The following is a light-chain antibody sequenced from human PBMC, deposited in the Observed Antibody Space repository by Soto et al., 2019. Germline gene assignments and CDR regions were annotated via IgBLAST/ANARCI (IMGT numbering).Light chain of an antibody. CDR2: GAS. V-gene: IGKV1-5*01. Sequence: DIPMTQSPSTLSASVGDRVTITCRASQSIRSSLSWYQQKPGKAPKLLISGASTLESGVPSRFTGSGSGTEFTLTISSLHPDDFATYYCQQYHSYYTFGQGTKLEIK. CDR3: QQYHSYYT. CDR1: QSIRSS. J-gene: IGKJ2*01.